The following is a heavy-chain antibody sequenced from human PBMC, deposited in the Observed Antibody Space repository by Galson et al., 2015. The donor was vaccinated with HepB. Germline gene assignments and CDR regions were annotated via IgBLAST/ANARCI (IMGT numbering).Heavy chain of an antibody. CDR1: GFTFSSYA. D-gene: IGHD3-3*01. V-gene: IGHV3-30-3*01. Sequence: SLRLSCAASGFTFSSYAMHWVRQAPGKGLEWVAVISYDGSNKYYADSVKGRFTISRDNSKNTLYLQMNSLRAEDTAVYYCAREAYDFWSGSQELPDYWGQGTLVTVSS. J-gene: IGHJ4*02. CDR3: AREAYDFWSGSQELPDY. CDR2: ISYDGSNK.